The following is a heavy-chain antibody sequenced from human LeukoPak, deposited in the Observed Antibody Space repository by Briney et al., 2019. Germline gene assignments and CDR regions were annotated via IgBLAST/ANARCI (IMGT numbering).Heavy chain of an antibody. J-gene: IGHJ5*02. V-gene: IGHV1-69*05. CDR1: GGTFSSYA. CDR2: IIPIFGTA. Sequence: ASVKVSCKASGGTFSSYAISWVRQAPGQGLEWMGGIIPIFGTANYAQKFQGRVTITTDESTSTAYMELSSLRSEDTAVYYCARSSYYDRPWFDPWGQGTLVTVSS. D-gene: IGHD3-22*01. CDR3: ARSSYYDRPWFDP.